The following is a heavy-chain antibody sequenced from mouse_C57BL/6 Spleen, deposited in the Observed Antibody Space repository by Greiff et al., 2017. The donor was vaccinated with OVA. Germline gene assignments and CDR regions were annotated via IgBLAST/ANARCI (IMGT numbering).Heavy chain of an antibody. CDR3: AREGISLLFDY. Sequence: QVQLKESGAELARPGASVKMSCKASGYTFTSYTMHWVKQRPGQGLEWIGYINPSSGYTKYNQKFKDKATLTADKSSSTAYMQLSSLTSEDSAVYYCAREGISLLFDYWGQGTTLTVSS. J-gene: IGHJ2*01. CDR1: GYTFTSYT. V-gene: IGHV1-4*01. CDR2: INPSSGYT.